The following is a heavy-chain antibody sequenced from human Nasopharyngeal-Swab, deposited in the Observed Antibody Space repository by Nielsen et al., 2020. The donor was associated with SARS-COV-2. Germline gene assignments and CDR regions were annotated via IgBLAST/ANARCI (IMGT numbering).Heavy chain of an antibody. CDR1: GESFSGHQ. V-gene: IGHV4-34*01. D-gene: IGHD2-2*01. CDR2: INHSGST. CDR3: ARGLSGIVPAPILGLGPYYYYYYMDV. J-gene: IGHJ6*03. Sequence: SQTLSLTCAVYGESFSGHQWSWVRQPPGKGPEWIAEINHSGSTNYNPSLKSRVTLSVDTSMNQVSLEVSSVTAADTAVYYCARGLSGIVPAPILGLGPYYYYYYMDVWGKGTTVTVSS.